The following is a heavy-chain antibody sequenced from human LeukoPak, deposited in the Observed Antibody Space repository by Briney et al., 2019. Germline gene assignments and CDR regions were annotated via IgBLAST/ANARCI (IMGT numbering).Heavy chain of an antibody. Sequence: SETLSLTCAVSGDSMSSHYWSWIRQPPGRGLGWIGYIYYSGTTNYNPSLKSRVTISIDTSKKQFSLKLSSVTAADTAVYYCAMWTNYYYRFDPWGQGTLVTVSS. J-gene: IGHJ5*02. CDR2: IYYSGTT. D-gene: IGHD3-10*01. CDR1: GDSMSSHY. V-gene: IGHV4-59*11. CDR3: AMWTNYYYRFDP.